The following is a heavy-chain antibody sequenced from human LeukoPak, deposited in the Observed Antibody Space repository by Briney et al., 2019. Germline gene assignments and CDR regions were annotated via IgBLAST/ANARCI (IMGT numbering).Heavy chain of an antibody. CDR3: ARLSDGSGSYG. D-gene: IGHD3-10*01. CDR2: IYYSGST. CDR1: GGSISSSSYY. Sequence: SETLSLTCTVSGGSISSSSYYWGWIRQPPGKGLEWIGSIYYSGSTYYNPSLKSRVTISVDTSKNQFSLKLSSVTAADTAVYYCARLSDGSGSYGRGQGTLVTVSP. J-gene: IGHJ4*02. V-gene: IGHV4-39*01.